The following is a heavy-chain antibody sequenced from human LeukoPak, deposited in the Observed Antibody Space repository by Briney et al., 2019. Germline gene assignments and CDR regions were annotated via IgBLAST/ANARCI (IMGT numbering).Heavy chain of an antibody. V-gene: IGHV4-34*01. J-gene: IGHJ4*02. D-gene: IGHD3-10*01. CDR3: ARNRKGSYFDY. CDR2: INHSGST. Sequence: SETLSLTCAVYGGSFGGYYWSWIRQPPGKGLEWIGEINHSGSTNYNPSLKSRVTISVDTSKNQFSLKLSSVTAADTAVYYCARNRKGSYFDYWGQGTLVTVSS. CDR1: GGSFGGYY.